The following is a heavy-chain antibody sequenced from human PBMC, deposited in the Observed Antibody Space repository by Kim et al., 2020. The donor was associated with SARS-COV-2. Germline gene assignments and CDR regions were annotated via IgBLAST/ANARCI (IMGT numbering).Heavy chain of an antibody. D-gene: IGHD6-19*01. Sequence: ASVKVSCKASGYTFTSYGISWVRQAPGQGLEWMGWISAYNGNTNYAQKLQGRVTMTTDTSTSTAYMELRSLRSDDTAVYYCARDKRFVAQEEIAVARSGMDVWGQGTTVTVSS. CDR3: ARDKRFVAQEEIAVARSGMDV. CDR1: GYTFTSYG. J-gene: IGHJ6*02. V-gene: IGHV1-18*01. CDR2: ISAYNGNT.